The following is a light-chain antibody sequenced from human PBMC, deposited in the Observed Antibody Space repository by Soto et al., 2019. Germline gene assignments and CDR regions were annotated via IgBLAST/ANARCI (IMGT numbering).Light chain of an antibody. J-gene: IGKJ2*01. Sequence: EIVMTQSPATLSVSPGERATLSCRASQRVSSNLAWYQQKLGQAPRLIIYGASSRATGIPARFSGSGSGTEFTLTVSSLQSEDFAVYYCHHYNDWPPKQYTFGQGTKLEIK. V-gene: IGKV3-15*01. CDR3: HHYNDWPPKQYT. CDR2: GAS. CDR1: QRVSSN.